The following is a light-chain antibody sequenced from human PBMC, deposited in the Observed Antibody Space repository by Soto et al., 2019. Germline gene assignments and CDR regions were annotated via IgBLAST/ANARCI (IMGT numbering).Light chain of an antibody. V-gene: IGKV3-11*01. CDR1: QSVSSY. CDR3: QQRSNWRSLT. CDR2: DAS. Sequence: EIVLTQSPATLSLSPGERATLSCRASQSVSSYLAWYQQKPGQAPRLLIYDASNRATAIPARFSGSGSGTDFTLTITSLEPEDLAVYYCQQRSNWRSLTVGGGTKVEIK. J-gene: IGKJ4*01.